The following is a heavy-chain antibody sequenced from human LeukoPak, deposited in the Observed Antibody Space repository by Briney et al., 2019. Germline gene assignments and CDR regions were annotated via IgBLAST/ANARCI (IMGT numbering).Heavy chain of an antibody. CDR2: ISSSSSTI. CDR3: AKNYYDSSGLGDDAFDI. J-gene: IGHJ3*02. V-gene: IGHV3-48*01. CDR1: GFTFSSYS. Sequence: GGSLRLSCAVSGFTFSSYSMNWVRQAPGKGLEWVSYISSSSSTIYYADSVKGRFTISRDNAKNSLYLQMNSLRAEDTAVYYCAKNYYDSSGLGDDAFDIWGQGTMVTVSS. D-gene: IGHD3-22*01.